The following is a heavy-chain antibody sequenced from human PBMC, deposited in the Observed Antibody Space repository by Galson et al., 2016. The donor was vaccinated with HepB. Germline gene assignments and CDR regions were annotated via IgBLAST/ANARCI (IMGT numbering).Heavy chain of an antibody. Sequence: SLRLSCAASGFTFTNYWMNWVRQTPGKGLEWVANVSPNGGEEYYVDSVKGRFTISRDNAGTSLFLQMDSLSVDDTAVYYCAATTVGSGGTRRFDHWGHGILVTVSS. CDR2: VSPNGGEE. J-gene: IGHJ4*01. CDR1: GFTFTNYW. CDR3: AATTVGSGGTRRFDH. D-gene: IGHD4-11*01. V-gene: IGHV3-7*02.